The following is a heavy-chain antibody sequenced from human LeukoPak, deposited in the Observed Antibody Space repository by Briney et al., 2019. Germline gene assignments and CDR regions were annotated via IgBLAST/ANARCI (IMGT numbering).Heavy chain of an antibody. CDR3: AKEAGVVLGGDY. V-gene: IGHV3-23*01. CDR1: GFTFSKYA. Sequence: GGSLRLSCAASGFTFSKYAMTWVRQAPGKGLEWVSSISGSGGSTYYADSLKGRFTISRDNSNNMLYLQTNSLRVEDTAVYYCAKEAGVVLGGDYWGQGTLVTVSS. J-gene: IGHJ4*02. CDR2: ISGSGGST. D-gene: IGHD2-15*01.